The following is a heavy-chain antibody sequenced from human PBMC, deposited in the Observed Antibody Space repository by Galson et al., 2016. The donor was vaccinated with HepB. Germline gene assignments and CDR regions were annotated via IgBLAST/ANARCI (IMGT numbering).Heavy chain of an antibody. V-gene: IGHV3-30*03. CDR2: ILYDGSDN. D-gene: IGHD3-10*01. Sequence: SLRLSCAAAGFTVSSSNMYWVRQAPGKGLEWVAVILYDGSDNYYADSGNGRFTISRDNSKNTLYLQMDSLRPHDTSFSFCACGRFREKPYFESWGQGTLVTGSS. CDR1: GFTVSSSN. CDR3: ACGRFREKPYFES. J-gene: IGHJ4*02.